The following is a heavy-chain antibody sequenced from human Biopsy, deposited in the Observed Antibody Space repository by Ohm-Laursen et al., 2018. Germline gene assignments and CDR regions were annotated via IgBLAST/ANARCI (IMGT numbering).Heavy chain of an antibody. V-gene: IGHV1-2*02. CDR3: ARELGDFWGGRQFDF. D-gene: IGHD3-3*01. J-gene: IGHJ5*01. Sequence: ASVKVSCKASAYSFGDHRIHWVRQAPGQGLEWMGWIDPKSGGTNYAQKFQGRVTMTRDTSISTTYMELRRPTSDDTAVFYCARELGDFWGGRQFDFWGQGTLVTVSS. CDR1: AYSFGDHR. CDR2: IDPKSGGT.